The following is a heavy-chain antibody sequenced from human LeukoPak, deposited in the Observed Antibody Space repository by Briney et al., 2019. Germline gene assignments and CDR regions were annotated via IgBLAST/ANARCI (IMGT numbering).Heavy chain of an antibody. CDR1: GGSISSHY. V-gene: IGHV4-4*07. Sequence: SETLSLTCTVSGGSISSHYWSWIRQPAGKGLEWMGRIHTSGSTNYNPSLKSRVTMSVDTSKNQFSLKLSSVTAADTAVYYCARDTYYYDSSGYFSLDYWGQGTLVTVSS. J-gene: IGHJ4*02. D-gene: IGHD3-22*01. CDR3: ARDTYYYDSSGYFSLDY. CDR2: IHTSGST.